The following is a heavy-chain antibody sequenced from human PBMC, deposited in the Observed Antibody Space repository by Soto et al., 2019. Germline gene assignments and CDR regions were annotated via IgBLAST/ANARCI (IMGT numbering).Heavy chain of an antibody. V-gene: IGHV5-51*01. J-gene: IGHJ4*02. CDR3: ALRKTGSYFDY. Sequence: PRESLKISCKGSGCSFTCYWIARGPQMPGKGLEWTGIIYPGDSETKYSPSFQGQVSISADKSISTAYLQRSSLQASDTAMFYCALRKTGSYFDYWGQGTLVTVSS. CDR2: IYPGDSET. D-gene: IGHD1-26*01. CDR1: GCSFTCYW.